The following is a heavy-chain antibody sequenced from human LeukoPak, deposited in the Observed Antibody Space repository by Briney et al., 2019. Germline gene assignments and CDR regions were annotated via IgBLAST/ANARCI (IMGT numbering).Heavy chain of an antibody. V-gene: IGHV1-69*13. D-gene: IGHD2/OR15-2a*01. CDR1: GGTFSSYA. CDR3: ALSDPLPLDY. Sequence: ASVKVSCKASGGTFSSYAISWVRQAPGQGLEWMGGIIPIFGTANYAQKFQGRVTITADESTSTAYMELRSLRSDDTAVYYCALSDPLPLDYWGQGTLVTVSS. CDR2: IIPIFGTA. J-gene: IGHJ4*02.